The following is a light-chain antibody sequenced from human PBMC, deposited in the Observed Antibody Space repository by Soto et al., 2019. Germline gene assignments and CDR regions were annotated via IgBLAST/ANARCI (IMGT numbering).Light chain of an antibody. J-gene: IGLJ2*01. CDR2: DVS. Sequence: QSALTQPASVSGSPGQSITISCTGTSSDVGGYNYVSWYQQHPGKAPKLMIYDVSNRPSGVSNRFSGSKSGNTASLTISGRQGEDEADYYCCSYTSSSTLVVFGGGTKLTVL. CDR3: CSYTSSSTLVV. CDR1: SSDVGGYNY. V-gene: IGLV2-14*01.